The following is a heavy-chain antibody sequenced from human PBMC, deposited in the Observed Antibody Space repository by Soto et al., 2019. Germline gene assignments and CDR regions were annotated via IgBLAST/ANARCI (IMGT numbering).Heavy chain of an antibody. J-gene: IGHJ6*03. V-gene: IGHV1-18*01. Sequence: QVQLLQSGAEVKKPGASVKVSCKASGYTFTNYGITWVRQAPGQGLEWMGWISAYNGNTHYTQRLQGRVTMTTDTSTSTAYMDLRGLRSDDTAVYYCARGRQLVGYFYYYMDVWGKGTTVTVSS. D-gene: IGHD6-6*01. CDR2: ISAYNGNT. CDR3: ARGRQLVGYFYYYMDV. CDR1: GYTFTNYG.